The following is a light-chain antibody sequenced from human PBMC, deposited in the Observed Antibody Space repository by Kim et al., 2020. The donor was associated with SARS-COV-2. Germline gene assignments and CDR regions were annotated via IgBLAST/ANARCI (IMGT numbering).Light chain of an antibody. CDR3: QQGYST. J-gene: IGKJ2*01. V-gene: IGKV1-39*01. CDR1: QNISSY. CDR2: AAS. Sequence: DIQMTQSPSSLSASVGDRVTITCRASQNISSYLNWYQQKPGKAPDLLIYAASSLRSGVPSRFSGSGSGTDFTLTISSLQLEDFGTYYCQQGYSTFGQGTKLE.